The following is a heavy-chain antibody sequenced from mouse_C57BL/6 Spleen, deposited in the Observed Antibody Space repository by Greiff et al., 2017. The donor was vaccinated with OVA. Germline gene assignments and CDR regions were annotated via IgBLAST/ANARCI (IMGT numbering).Heavy chain of an antibody. CDR3: ARDSAGPWFAY. CDR1: GSTFTSYW. D-gene: IGHD3-2*02. CDR2: IYPGRGST. Sequence: QVQLQQPGAELVKPGASVKMSCKASGSTFTSYWITWVQQRPGHGLVWIGDIYPGRGSTNYNETFQSKATLPVDTSSSTADMQLSRLTSEDSAVYYCARDSAGPWFAYWGQGTLVTVSA. V-gene: IGHV1-55*01. J-gene: IGHJ3*01.